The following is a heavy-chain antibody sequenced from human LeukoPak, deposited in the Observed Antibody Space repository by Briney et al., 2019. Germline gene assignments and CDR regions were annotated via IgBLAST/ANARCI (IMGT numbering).Heavy chain of an antibody. CDR1: GGSFSGYY. J-gene: IGHJ4*02. V-gene: IGHV4-34*01. D-gene: IGHD3-10*01. Sequence: SETLSLTCAVYGGSFSGYYWSWIRQPPGKGLEWIGEINHSGSTNYNPSLKSRVTMSVDTSKNQFSLKLSSVTAADTAVYYCARETSDLWFGELLPKYYFDYWGQGTLVTVSS. CDR3: ARETSDLWFGELLPKYYFDY. CDR2: INHSGST.